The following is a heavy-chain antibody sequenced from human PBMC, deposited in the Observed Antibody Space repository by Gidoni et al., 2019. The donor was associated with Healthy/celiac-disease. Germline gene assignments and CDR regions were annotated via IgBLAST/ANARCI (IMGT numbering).Heavy chain of an antibody. CDR1: GGSFSGYY. CDR2: INHSGST. CDR3: ARGIKTSRYSSGWYGY. V-gene: IGHV4-34*01. D-gene: IGHD6-19*01. Sequence: QVQLQQWGAGLLKPSETLSLTCAVYGGSFSGYYWSWIRQPPGKGLEWIGEINHSGSTNYNPSLKSRVTISVDTSKNQFSLKLSSVTAADTAVYYCARGIKTSRYSSGWYGYWGQGTLVTVSS. J-gene: IGHJ4*02.